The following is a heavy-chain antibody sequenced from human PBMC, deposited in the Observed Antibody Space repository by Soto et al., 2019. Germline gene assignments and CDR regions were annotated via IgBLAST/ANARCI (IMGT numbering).Heavy chain of an antibody. CDR3: ARDLGDTAHFDY. V-gene: IGHV4-31*03. CDR2: IYYSGST. Sequence: QVQLQESGPGLVKPSQTLSLTCTVSGGSISSGGYYWSWIRQHPGKGLEWIGYIYYSGSTYYNPSLKSRVTISVYTSKHQCSLKLSSVTAADTAVYYCARDLGDTAHFDYWGQGTLVTVSS. J-gene: IGHJ4*02. D-gene: IGHD2-21*02. CDR1: GGSISSGGYY.